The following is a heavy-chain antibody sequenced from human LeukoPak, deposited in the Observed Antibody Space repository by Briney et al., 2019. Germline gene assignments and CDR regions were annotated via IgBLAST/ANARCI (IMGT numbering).Heavy chain of an antibody. D-gene: IGHD5-12*01. Sequence: ASVKVSCKASGYTFTSYGISWVRQAPGQGLEWMGWISAYNGNTNYAQKFQGRVTITADESTSTAYMELSSLRSEDTAVYYCARRNSGYDYGFDYWGQGTLVTVSS. V-gene: IGHV1-18*01. J-gene: IGHJ4*02. CDR2: ISAYNGNT. CDR3: ARRNSGYDYGFDY. CDR1: GYTFTSYG.